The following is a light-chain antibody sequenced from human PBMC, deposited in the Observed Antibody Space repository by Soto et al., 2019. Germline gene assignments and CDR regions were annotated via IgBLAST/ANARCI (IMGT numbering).Light chain of an antibody. Sequence: DIQMTQSPSSLSASVGDRVTITCRASQNISSYLNWYQQKPGKVPKLLIYAASSLQSGVPSRFSGSGSGTDFTLTISSLQPEDFANYYCQQSYSTPRTFGQGTKVEIK. CDR3: QQSYSTPRT. CDR2: AAS. CDR1: QNISSY. V-gene: IGKV1-39*01. J-gene: IGKJ1*01.